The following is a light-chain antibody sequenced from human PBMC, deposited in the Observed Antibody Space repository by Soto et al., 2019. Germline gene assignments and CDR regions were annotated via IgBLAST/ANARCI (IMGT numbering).Light chain of an antibody. CDR1: SSDVGGYDY. Sequence: QSALTQPPSASGSPGQSVTISCTGTSSDVGGYDYVSWYQHHPGKVPKLMIYEVAERPSGVPDRFSGSKSGNTASLTISGLQAEDEADYYCCSFAGGYTLDVVFGGGTQLTVL. J-gene: IGLJ2*01. CDR2: EVA. V-gene: IGLV2-8*01. CDR3: CSFAGGYTLDVV.